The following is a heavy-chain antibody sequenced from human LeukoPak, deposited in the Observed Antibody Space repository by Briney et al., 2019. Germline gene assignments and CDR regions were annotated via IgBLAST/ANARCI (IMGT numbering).Heavy chain of an antibody. CDR1: GGSFSGYY. Sequence: SETLSLTCPVYGGSFSGYYWSWIRQPPGKGLEWIGEINHSGSTNYNPSLKSRVTISVDTSKNQFSLKLSSVTAADTAVYYCARDSEVSSGWYPFDYWGQGTLVTVSS. D-gene: IGHD6-19*01. CDR2: INHSGST. J-gene: IGHJ4*02. CDR3: ARDSEVSSGWYPFDY. V-gene: IGHV4-34*01.